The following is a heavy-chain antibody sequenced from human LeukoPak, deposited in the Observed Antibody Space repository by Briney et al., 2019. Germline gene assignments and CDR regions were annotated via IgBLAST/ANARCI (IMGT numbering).Heavy chain of an antibody. CDR2: IYHSGST. D-gene: IGHD6-19*01. V-gene: IGHV4-38-2*02. Sequence: PSETLSLTCTVSGYSISSGYYWGWIRQPPGKGLEWIGSIYHSGSTYYNPSLKSRVTISVDTSKNQFSLKLSSVTAADTAVYYCASYSSVEDAFDIWGQGTMVTVSS. CDR3: ASYSSVEDAFDI. J-gene: IGHJ3*02. CDR1: GYSISSGYY.